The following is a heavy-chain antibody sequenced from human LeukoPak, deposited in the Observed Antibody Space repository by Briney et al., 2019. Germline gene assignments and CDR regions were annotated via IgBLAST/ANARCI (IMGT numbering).Heavy chain of an antibody. Sequence: GGSLRLSCAASGFTFSSYSMNWVRRAPGKGLEWVSSISSSSSYIYYADSVKGRFTISRDNAKNSLYLQMNSLRAEDTAVYYCARDFGTGFGYDYVWGSYRPRFDYWGQGTLVTVSS. CDR2: ISSSSSYI. J-gene: IGHJ4*02. D-gene: IGHD3-16*02. CDR3: ARDFGTGFGYDYVWGSYRPRFDY. CDR1: GFTFSSYS. V-gene: IGHV3-21*01.